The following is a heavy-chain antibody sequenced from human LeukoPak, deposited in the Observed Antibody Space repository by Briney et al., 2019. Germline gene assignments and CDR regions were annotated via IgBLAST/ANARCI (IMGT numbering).Heavy chain of an antibody. CDR3: ARSMIVVGHAFDI. CDR2: IYYSGST. CDR1: GGSISSSSYY. J-gene: IGHJ3*02. D-gene: IGHD3-22*01. Sequence: SETLSLTCTVSGGSISSSSYYWGWIRQPPGKGLEWIGSIYYSGSTYYNPSLKSRVTISVDTSKNQFSLKLSSVTAADTAVYYCARSMIVVGHAFDIWGQGTMVTVSS. V-gene: IGHV4-39*07.